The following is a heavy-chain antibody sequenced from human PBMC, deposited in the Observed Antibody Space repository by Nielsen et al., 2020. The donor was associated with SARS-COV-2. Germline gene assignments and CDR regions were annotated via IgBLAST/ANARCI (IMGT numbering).Heavy chain of an antibody. CDR3: ARERVGGITIFGVVTRYGMDV. CDR2: IYYSGST. Sequence: WIRQPPGKGLEWIGYIYYSGSTYCNPSLKSRVTISVDTSKNQFSLKLSSVTAADTALYYCARERVGGITIFGVVTRYGMDVWGQGTTVTVSS. D-gene: IGHD3-3*01. V-gene: IGHV4-30-4*01. J-gene: IGHJ6*02.